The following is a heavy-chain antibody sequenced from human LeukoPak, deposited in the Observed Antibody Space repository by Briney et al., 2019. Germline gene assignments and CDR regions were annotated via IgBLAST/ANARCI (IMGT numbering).Heavy chain of an antibody. CDR3: ARVAVTPILYYYYYYMDV. V-gene: IGHV3-7*01. CDR1: GFTFSSYW. CDR2: IKQDGSEK. Sequence: PGGSLRLSCAASGFTFSSYWMSWVRQAPGKGLEWLANIKQDGSEKYYVDSVKGRFTISRDNAKNSLYLQMNSLRAEDTAVYYCARVAVTPILYYYYYYMDVWGKGTTVTVSS. J-gene: IGHJ6*03. D-gene: IGHD2-21*02.